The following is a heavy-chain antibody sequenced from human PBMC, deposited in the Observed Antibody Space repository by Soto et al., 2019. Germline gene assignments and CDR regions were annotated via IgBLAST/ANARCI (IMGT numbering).Heavy chain of an antibody. Sequence: ASVKVSCKASGYTFTTYGISWVRQAPGQGLEWMGWISPYNGTTKYAEKFQGEMTMTTDTATSTAYMDLRSLRSDDTAVYYCARDGERDTGLNFYYYYGMDVWGQGTTVTAP. CDR3: ARDGERDTGLNFYYYYGMDV. CDR1: GYTFTTYG. CDR2: ISPYNGTT. J-gene: IGHJ6*02. V-gene: IGHV1-18*04. D-gene: IGHD1-1*01.